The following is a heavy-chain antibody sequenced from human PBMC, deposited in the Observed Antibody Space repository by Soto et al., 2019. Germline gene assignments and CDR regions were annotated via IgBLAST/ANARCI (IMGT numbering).Heavy chain of an antibody. CDR2: IKQDGSEK. V-gene: IGHV3-7*01. Sequence: GGSLRLSCAASGFTFSSYWMSWVRQAPGKGLEWVANIKQDGSEKYYVDSVKGRFTISRDNAKNSLYLQMNSLRAEDTAVYYCARVTGYDFWSGYLSVFDYWGQGTLVTVSS. CDR3: ARVTGYDFWSGYLSVFDY. D-gene: IGHD3-3*01. J-gene: IGHJ4*02. CDR1: GFTFSSYW.